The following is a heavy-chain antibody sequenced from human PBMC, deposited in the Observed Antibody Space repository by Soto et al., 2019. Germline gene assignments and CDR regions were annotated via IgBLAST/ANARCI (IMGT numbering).Heavy chain of an antibody. CDR1: GFTFSSYA. CDR3: ARDARGVVVVAATWFY. J-gene: IGHJ4*02. Sequence: GGSLRLSCAASGFTFSSYAMHWVRQAPGKGLEWVAVISYDGSNKYYADSVKGRFTISRDNSKNTLYLQMNSLRAEDTAVYYCARDARGVVVVAATWFYWGQGTLVTVSS. CDR2: ISYDGSNK. V-gene: IGHV3-30-3*01. D-gene: IGHD2-15*01.